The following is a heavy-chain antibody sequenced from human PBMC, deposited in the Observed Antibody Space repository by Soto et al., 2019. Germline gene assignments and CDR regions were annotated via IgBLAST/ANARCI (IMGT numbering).Heavy chain of an antibody. CDR3: AREIAVAANWFDP. J-gene: IGHJ5*02. D-gene: IGHD6-19*01. Sequence: EVQLVESGGGLVQPGGSLRLSCAASGFTFSSYWMSWVRQAPGKRLEWVANIKQDGSEKYYVDSVKGRFTISRDNAKNSLYLQMNSLRAEDTAVYYCAREIAVAANWFDPWDQGTLVTVSS. V-gene: IGHV3-7*01. CDR2: IKQDGSEK. CDR1: GFTFSSYW.